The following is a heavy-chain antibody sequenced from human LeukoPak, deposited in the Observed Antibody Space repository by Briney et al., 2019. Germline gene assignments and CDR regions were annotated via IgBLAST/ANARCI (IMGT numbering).Heavy chain of an antibody. V-gene: IGHV4-34*01. CDR3: ARQKRTGYYDSSGYYYYYYMDV. CDR2: INHSGGT. J-gene: IGHJ6*03. CDR1: GGSFSGYF. D-gene: IGHD3-22*01. Sequence: SETLSLTCAVYGGSFSGYFWSWIRQPPGKGLEWIGEINHSGGTNYNPSLKSRVAISVDTSKNQFSLMLTSVTAADTAVFYCARQKRTGYYDSSGYYYYYYMDVWGKGTTVTVSS.